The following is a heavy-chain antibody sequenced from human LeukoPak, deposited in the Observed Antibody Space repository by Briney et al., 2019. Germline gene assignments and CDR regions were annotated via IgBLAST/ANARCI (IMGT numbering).Heavy chain of an antibody. J-gene: IGHJ5*02. CDR2: VYSSGRT. Sequence: SQTLSLTCAVSGGSISSGSYYWSWIRQPAGTGLEWLGRVYSSGRTNYNPSLKRRVTISVDTSKNQFSLKLSSVTAADTAVYYCARAVGSSESNWFDPWGQGTLATVSS. CDR1: GGSISSGSYY. D-gene: IGHD1-26*01. V-gene: IGHV4-61*02. CDR3: ARAVGSSESNWFDP.